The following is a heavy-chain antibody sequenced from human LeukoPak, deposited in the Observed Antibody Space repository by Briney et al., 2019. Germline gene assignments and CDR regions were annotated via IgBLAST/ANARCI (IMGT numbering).Heavy chain of an antibody. Sequence: ASVKVSCKASGYTFTSYYMHWVRQAPGQGLERMGIINPSGGSTSYAQKFQGRVTMTRDTSTSTVYMELSSLRSEDTAVYYCARWWEPPVGKYYFDYWGQGTLVTVSS. J-gene: IGHJ4*02. CDR3: ARWWEPPVGKYYFDY. CDR1: GYTFTSYY. D-gene: IGHD1-26*01. V-gene: IGHV1-46*01. CDR2: INPSGGST.